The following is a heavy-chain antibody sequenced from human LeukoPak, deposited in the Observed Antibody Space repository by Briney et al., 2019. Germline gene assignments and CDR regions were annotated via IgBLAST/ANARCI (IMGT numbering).Heavy chain of an antibody. CDR3: SLARSEYHYGMDV. V-gene: IGHV6-1*01. CDR1: GDSVSSISVA. J-gene: IGHJ6*02. CDR2: TYYRSKWYY. Sequence: SQTLSLTCAISGDSVSSISVAWNWIRQSPSRGLEWLGGTYYRSKWYYEYAVSVKSRINISPDTSKNQLSLQLTSVTPEYTAVYYCSLARSEYHYGMDVWGQGTTVTVSS.